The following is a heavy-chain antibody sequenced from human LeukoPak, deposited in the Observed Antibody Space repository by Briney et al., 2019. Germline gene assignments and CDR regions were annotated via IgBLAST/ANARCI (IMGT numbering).Heavy chain of an antibody. D-gene: IGHD4-17*01. CDR1: GGSFSGYY. V-gene: IGHV4-34*01. CDR3: ARGVGDYGRNAFDI. J-gene: IGHJ3*02. Sequence: SETLSLTCAVYGGSFSGYYWSWIRQPPGKGLEWIGEINHSGSTNYNPSLKSRVTISVDTSKNQFSLKLSSVTAADTAVYHCARGVGDYGRNAFDIWGQGTMVTVSS. CDR2: INHSGST.